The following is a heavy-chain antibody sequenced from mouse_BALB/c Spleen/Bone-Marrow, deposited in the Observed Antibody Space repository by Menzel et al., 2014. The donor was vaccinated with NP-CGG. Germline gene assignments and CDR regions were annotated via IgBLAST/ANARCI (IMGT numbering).Heavy chain of an antibody. CDR1: GYTFTSYV. CDR3: ARGGYGNVYYAMDY. J-gene: IGHJ4*01. CDR2: INPYNDGT. Sequence: VQLQQPGPELVKPGASVKMSCKASGYTFTSYVMHWGKQKPGQGLEWIGYINPYNDGTKYNEKFKGKATLTSDKSSSTAYMELSSLTSEDSAVYYCARGGYGNVYYAMDYWGQGTSVTVSS. D-gene: IGHD2-10*02. V-gene: IGHV1-14*01.